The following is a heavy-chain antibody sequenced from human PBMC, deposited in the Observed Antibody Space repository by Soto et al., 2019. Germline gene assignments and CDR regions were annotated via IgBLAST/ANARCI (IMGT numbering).Heavy chain of an antibody. V-gene: IGHV1-69*13. CDR2: IIPIFGTA. D-gene: IGHD6-19*01. Sequence: SVKVSCKASGGTFSSYAISWVRQAPGQGLEWMGGIIPIFGTANYAQKFQGRVTITADESTSTAYMELSSLRSEDTAVYYCARAYSVAGSGSYYYGMDVWGQGTTVTVSS. J-gene: IGHJ6*02. CDR3: ARAYSVAGSGSYYYGMDV. CDR1: GGTFSSYA.